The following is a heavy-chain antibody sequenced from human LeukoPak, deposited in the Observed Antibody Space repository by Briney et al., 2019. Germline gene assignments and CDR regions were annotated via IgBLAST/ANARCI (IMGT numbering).Heavy chain of an antibody. CDR3: ARGGGGSYNY. CDR2: IKQDGSEK. CDR1: GFTLSSYW. Sequence: GGSLRLSCAASGFTLSSYWMSWVSQAPGKGLEWVANIKQDGSEKYYVDSVKGRFTISRDNAKNSLYLQMNSLRAEDTAVYYCARGGGGSYNYWGQGTLVTVSS. D-gene: IGHD1-26*01. V-gene: IGHV3-7*01. J-gene: IGHJ4*02.